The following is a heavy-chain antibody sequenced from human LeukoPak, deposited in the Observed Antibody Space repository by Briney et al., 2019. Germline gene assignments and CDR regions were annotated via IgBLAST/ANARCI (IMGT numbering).Heavy chain of an antibody. CDR2: INWNGGST. Sequence: GGSLRLSCAASGVTFDDYGMSWVRQAPGKGLEWVSGINWNGGSTGYADSVKGRFTISRDNAKNSLYLQMNSLRAEDTAVYYCARGPSYQGGFDYWGQGTLVTVSS. CDR3: ARGPSYQGGFDY. D-gene: IGHD1-26*01. CDR1: GVTFDDYG. J-gene: IGHJ4*02. V-gene: IGHV3-20*04.